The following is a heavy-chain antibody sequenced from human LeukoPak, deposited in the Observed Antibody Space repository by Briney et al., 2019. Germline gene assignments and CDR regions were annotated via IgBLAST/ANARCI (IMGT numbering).Heavy chain of an antibody. Sequence: QPGGSLRLSCAASGFTFSSYAMSWVRQAPGKGLEWVSAISGSGGSTYYADSVKGRFTISRDNSKNTLYPQMNSLRAEDTAVYYCAKVARVTMVRGVIADYWGQGTLVTVSS. CDR1: GFTFSSYA. V-gene: IGHV3-23*01. CDR3: AKVARVTMVRGVIADY. D-gene: IGHD3-10*01. J-gene: IGHJ4*02. CDR2: ISGSGGST.